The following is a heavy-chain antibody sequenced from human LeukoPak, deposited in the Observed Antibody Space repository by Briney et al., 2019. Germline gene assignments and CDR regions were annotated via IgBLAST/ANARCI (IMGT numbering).Heavy chain of an antibody. V-gene: IGHV3-30*18. Sequence: SGRSLRLSCAASGCTFSSYGMHWVRQAPGKGLEWVAVISYDGSNKYYADSVKGRFTISRDNSKNTLYLQMNSLRAEDTAVYYCANTWDYGDFIYYYGMDVWGQGTTVTVSS. CDR3: ANTWDYGDFIYYYGMDV. CDR2: ISYDGSNK. J-gene: IGHJ6*02. CDR1: GCTFSSYG. D-gene: IGHD4-17*01.